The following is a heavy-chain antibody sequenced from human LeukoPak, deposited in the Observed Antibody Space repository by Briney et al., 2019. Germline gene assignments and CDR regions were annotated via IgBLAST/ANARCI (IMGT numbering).Heavy chain of an antibody. J-gene: IGHJ4*02. V-gene: IGHV3-9*01. CDR2: ISWNSGII. CDR3: VKDRYFYDSGSKAN. CDR1: GLPFDDYG. Sequence: PGGSLRLSCVASGLPFDDYGMFWVRQTPGKGLEWISGISWNSGIIAYADSVKGRFTIFRDNAKNSLYLQMNSLRVEDTAVYYCVKDRYFYDSGSKANWGQGTLVIVSS. D-gene: IGHD3-22*01.